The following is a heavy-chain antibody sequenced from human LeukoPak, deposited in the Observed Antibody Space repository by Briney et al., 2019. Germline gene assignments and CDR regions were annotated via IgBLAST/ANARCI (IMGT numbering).Heavy chain of an antibody. D-gene: IGHD1-26*01. J-gene: IGHJ3*02. CDR3: ARDVGASAPDAFDI. V-gene: IGHV3-21*01. CDR2: ISSSSNYI. Sequence: GGSLRLSCAASGFTFSTYNMNWVRQAPGKGLEWVSSISSSSNYIYHADSVKGRFTISRDNAKNSLHLQMNSLRAEDTDVYYCARDVGASAPDAFDIWGQGTMVTVSS. CDR1: GFTFSTYN.